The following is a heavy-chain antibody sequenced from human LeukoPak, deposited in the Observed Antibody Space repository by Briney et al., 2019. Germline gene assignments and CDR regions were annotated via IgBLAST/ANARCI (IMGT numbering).Heavy chain of an antibody. CDR2: ISSNGGST. V-gene: IGHV3-64*04. CDR3: GRYYVMDV. J-gene: IGHJ6*02. CDR1: GFTFSTSA. Sequence: PGGSLRLSCSASGFTFSTSAIHWVRQAPGKGLEYVSAISSNGGSTYYADSVKGRFTISRDNSKSTLYLQMNSLRAEDTAVYYCGRYYVMDVWGQGTSVTVSS.